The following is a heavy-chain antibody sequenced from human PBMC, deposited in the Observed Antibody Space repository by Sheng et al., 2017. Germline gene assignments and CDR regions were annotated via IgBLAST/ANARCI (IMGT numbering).Heavy chain of an antibody. CDR2: ISTSGTTI. D-gene: IGHD2-21*02. Sequence: QVELVESGGGLVKPGGSLRLSCAASRFTFSDYYVSWVRQAPGKGLQWVSYISTSGTTIYYADSVKGRFTISRDNTKNSLYLQMNTLRAEDTAVYYCATCGGDCYTIDYWGQGTLVTVAS. V-gene: IGHV3-11*04. J-gene: IGHJ4*02. CDR1: RFTFSDYY. CDR3: ATCGGDCYTIDY.